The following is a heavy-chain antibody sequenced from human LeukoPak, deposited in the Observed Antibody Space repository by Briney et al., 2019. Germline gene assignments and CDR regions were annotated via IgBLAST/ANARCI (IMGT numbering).Heavy chain of an antibody. D-gene: IGHD3-22*01. CDR2: ISPSGGST. CDR1: GYTFTSNY. Sequence: ASVKVSCKAFGYTFTSNYMHWVRQAPGQGPEWMGVISPSGGSTTYAQKFQGRVTLTRDMSTSTDYLELSSLRSEDTAVYYCARPKTSYFDGSGYYYDYWGQGTLVTVSS. V-gene: IGHV1-46*01. J-gene: IGHJ4*02. CDR3: ARPKTSYFDGSGYYYDY.